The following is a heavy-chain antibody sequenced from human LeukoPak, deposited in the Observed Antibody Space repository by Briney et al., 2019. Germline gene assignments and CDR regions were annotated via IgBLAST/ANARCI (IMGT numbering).Heavy chain of an antibody. CDR2: ISAYNGNT. D-gene: IGHD3-9*01. CDR3: ARGHYDILTGPNNWFDP. V-gene: IGHV1-18*01. CDR1: GYTFTSYG. Sequence: ASVKVSCKASGYTFTSYGISWVRQAPGQGLEWMGWISAYNGNTNYAQKLQGRVTMTRDTSTSTVYMELSSLRSEDTAVYYCARGHYDILTGPNNWFDPWGQGTLVTVSS. J-gene: IGHJ5*02.